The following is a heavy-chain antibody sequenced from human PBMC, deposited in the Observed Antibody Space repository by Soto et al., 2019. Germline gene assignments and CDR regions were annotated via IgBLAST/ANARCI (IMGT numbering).Heavy chain of an antibody. V-gene: IGHV3-23*01. Sequence: EVQLLESGGGLVQRGGSLRLSCAASGFAFSSYAMSWVRQAPGKGLEWVSAIGTSYGSTYYAASVKGRFTISRDNSNNTIFMQMDCPRADDTAMYFCARAASCSGGDCYHFGYWGQGAMVTVSS. CDR1: GFAFSSYA. J-gene: IGHJ4*02. CDR2: IGTSYGST. D-gene: IGHD2-15*01. CDR3: ARAASCSGGDCYHFGY.